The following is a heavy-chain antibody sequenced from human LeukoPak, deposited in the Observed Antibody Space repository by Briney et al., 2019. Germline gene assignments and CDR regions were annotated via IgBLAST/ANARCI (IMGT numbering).Heavy chain of an antibody. CDR1: GFTFSSYG. CDR2: IWYDGSNK. V-gene: IGHV3-30*02. Sequence: PGGSLRLSCAASGFTFSSYGMHWVRQAPGKGLEWVAVIWYDGSNKYYADSVKGRFTISRDNSKNTLYLQMNSLRAEDTALYYCAKDSIAAAGFDHFQHWGQGTLVTVSS. D-gene: IGHD6-13*01. J-gene: IGHJ1*01. CDR3: AKDSIAAAGFDHFQH.